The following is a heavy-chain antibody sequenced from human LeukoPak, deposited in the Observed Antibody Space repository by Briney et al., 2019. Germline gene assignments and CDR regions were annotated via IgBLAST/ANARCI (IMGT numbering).Heavy chain of an antibody. V-gene: IGHV3-21*01. J-gene: IGHJ4*02. CDR3: ARDDDLVYYFDY. CDR1: GFTFSSYS. D-gene: IGHD1-1*01. Sequence: GGSLRLSCAASGFTFSSYSMNWVRQAPGKGLEWVSSISSSSSYIYYADSVKGRFTIPRDNAKNSLYLQMNSLRAEDTAVYYCARDDDLVYYFDYWGQGTLVTVSS. CDR2: ISSSSSYI.